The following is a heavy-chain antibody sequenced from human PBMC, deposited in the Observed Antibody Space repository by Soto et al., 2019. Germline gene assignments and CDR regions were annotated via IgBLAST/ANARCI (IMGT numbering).Heavy chain of an antibody. D-gene: IGHD5-12*01. CDR3: ARLSGKPIPSYYYGMDV. V-gene: IGHV5-51*01. J-gene: IGHJ6*02. CDR1: GYSFTSYW. CDR2: IYPGDSDT. Sequence: GESLKISCKGSGYSFTSYWIGWVRQMPGKGLEWMGIIYPGDSDTRYSPSFQGQVTISADKSINTAYLQWSSLKASDTAMYYCARLSGKPIPSYYYGMDVWGQGTTVTVS.